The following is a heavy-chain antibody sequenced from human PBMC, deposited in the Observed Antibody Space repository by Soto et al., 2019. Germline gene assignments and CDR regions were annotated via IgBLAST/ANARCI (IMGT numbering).Heavy chain of an antibody. CDR2: IIPVFGTP. J-gene: IGHJ6*02. Sequence: QVQLVQSGAEVKKPGSSVKVSCTASGGSLSNFRISWVRQAPGQGLEWMGAIIPVFGTPNYAQKFQDRVTINADESTTTVYMEVRSLTSEDTAVYYCARGDATKIVVTTYYAMDVWGQGTTVTVSS. CDR3: ARGDATKIVVTTYYAMDV. D-gene: IGHD3-22*01. V-gene: IGHV1-69*12. CDR1: GGSLSNFR.